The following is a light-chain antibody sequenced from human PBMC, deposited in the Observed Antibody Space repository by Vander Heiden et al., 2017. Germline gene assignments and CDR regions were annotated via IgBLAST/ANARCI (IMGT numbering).Light chain of an antibody. CDR2: GAS. CDR3: QQYGSSQT. J-gene: IGKJ1*01. CDR1: QSVSSSY. Sequence: EIVLTQSPGTLSLSAGERATLSCRASQSVSSSYLAWYQQKHGQAPRLLIYGASRRATGIPDRFSGSACGTDFTLTISILEPEDFAVYYCQQYGSSQTFGQGTKVEIK. V-gene: IGKV3-20*01.